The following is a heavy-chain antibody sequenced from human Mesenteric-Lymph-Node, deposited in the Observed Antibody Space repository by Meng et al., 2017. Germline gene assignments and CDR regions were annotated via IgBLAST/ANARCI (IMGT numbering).Heavy chain of an antibody. D-gene: IGHD6-13*01. J-gene: IGHJ4*02. CDR2: ISGSGGNT. CDR3: AKDSPLLQQLVHFDY. Sequence: GESLKISCAASGFTFSSYAMSWVRQAPGKGLEWVSAISGSGGNTYYAASVRGRFTISRDNSKNTLYLQMNSLRAEDTAVYYCAKDSPLLQQLVHFDYWCQGTLVTVSS. CDR1: GFTFSSYA. V-gene: IGHV3-23*01.